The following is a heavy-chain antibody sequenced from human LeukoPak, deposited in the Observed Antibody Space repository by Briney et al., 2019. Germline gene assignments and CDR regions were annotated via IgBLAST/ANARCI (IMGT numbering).Heavy chain of an antibody. Sequence: ASVKVSCKASGYTFTSYAISWVRQAPGQGLEWMGWISAYNGNTNYAQKLQGRVTMTTDTSTSTAYMELRSLRSDDTAVYYCARDGWFDARKDSGYDSGYFDYWGQGTLVTVSS. D-gene: IGHD5-12*01. J-gene: IGHJ4*02. CDR2: ISAYNGNT. CDR1: GYTFTSYA. CDR3: ARDGWFDARKDSGYDSGYFDY. V-gene: IGHV1-18*01.